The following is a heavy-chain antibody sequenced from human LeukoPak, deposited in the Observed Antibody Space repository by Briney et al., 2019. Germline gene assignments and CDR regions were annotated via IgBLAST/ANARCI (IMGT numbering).Heavy chain of an antibody. CDR2: IYTSGST. CDR3: ARGHYYGSGSSDAFDI. CDR1: GGSISSGSYY. J-gene: IGHJ3*02. V-gene: IGHV4-61*02. D-gene: IGHD3-10*01. Sequence: LSETLSLTCTVSGGSISSGSYYWSWIRQPAGKGLEWIGRIYTSGSTNYNPSLKSRVTISVDTSKNQFSLKLSSVTAADTAVYYCARGHYYGSGSSDAFDIWGQGTMVTVSS.